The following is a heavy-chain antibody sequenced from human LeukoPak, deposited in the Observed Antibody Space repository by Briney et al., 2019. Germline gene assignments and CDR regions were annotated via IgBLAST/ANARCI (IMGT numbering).Heavy chain of an antibody. J-gene: IGHJ4*02. CDR3: ARGDIVVVPADY. Sequence: SETLSLTCTVSGGSISSSTYYWGWIRQPPGEGLEWIGSIYYSGSTYYNPSLKSRVTIYVHTSKNQFSLKLSSVTAADTAVYYCARGDIVVVPADYWGQGTLVTVSS. D-gene: IGHD2-2*01. V-gene: IGHV4-39*01. CDR2: IYYSGST. CDR1: GGSISSSTYY.